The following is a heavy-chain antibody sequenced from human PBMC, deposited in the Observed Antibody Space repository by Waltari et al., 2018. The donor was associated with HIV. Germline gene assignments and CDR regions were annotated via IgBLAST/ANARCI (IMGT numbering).Heavy chain of an antibody. CDR1: GYTFTDYS. J-gene: IGHJ4*02. D-gene: IGHD1-26*01. CDR3: ARVVSGGYHSRSGY. Sequence: QVQLVQSGAAVKTPGASVKVSCTASGYTFTDYSMHWVRQAPGEGLEWMGWNNPNRGGTNNAQEFRGRVTAAGDTSMSTASRERGRLSSDGTGVYFCARVVSGGYHSRSGYGGQGTLVTVSS. V-gene: IGHV1-2*02. CDR2: NNPNRGGT.